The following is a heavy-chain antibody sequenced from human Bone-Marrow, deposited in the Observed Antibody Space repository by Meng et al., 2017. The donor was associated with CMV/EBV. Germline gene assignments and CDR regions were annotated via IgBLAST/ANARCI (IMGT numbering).Heavy chain of an antibody. J-gene: IGHJ5*02. Sequence: ASVKVSCKASGYIFTSYGISWVRQAPGQGLEWMGWISPYNGNTKYAQKFQGRVTMTTDTSTSTAYMELRSLRSDDTAVYYCARSLRDIAHYYDSSGWFDPWGQGTLVTVYS. D-gene: IGHD3-22*01. CDR3: ARSLRDIAHYYDSSGWFDP. CDR1: GYIFTSYG. V-gene: IGHV1-18*01. CDR2: ISPYNGNT.